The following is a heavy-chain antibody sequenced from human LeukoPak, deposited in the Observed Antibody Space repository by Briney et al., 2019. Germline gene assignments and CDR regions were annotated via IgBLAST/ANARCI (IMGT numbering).Heavy chain of an antibody. J-gene: IGHJ4*02. Sequence: GESLKISCNGSGYXFSSYWICWVRQMPGKGLEWMGIIYPGDSDTRYSPSFQGQVTISADKSISTAYLQWSSLKAPDTAMYYCARRYTGRWYFDYWGQGTLVTVSS. V-gene: IGHV5-51*01. CDR2: IYPGDSDT. D-gene: IGHD6-13*01. CDR1: GYXFSSYW. CDR3: ARRYTGRWYFDY.